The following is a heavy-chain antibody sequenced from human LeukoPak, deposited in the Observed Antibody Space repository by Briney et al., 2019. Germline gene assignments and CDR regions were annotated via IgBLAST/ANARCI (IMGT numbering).Heavy chain of an antibody. Sequence: SETLSLTCAVYGGSFSGYYWSWIRQPPGKGLEWIGEINHSGSTNYNPSLKSRVTISVDTSKNQFSLKLSSVTAADTAVYYCARGRGVLRYFDWLHRYYFDYWGQGTLVTVSS. CDR1: GGSFSGYY. J-gene: IGHJ4*02. D-gene: IGHD3-9*01. CDR3: ARGRGVLRYFDWLHRYYFDY. CDR2: INHSGST. V-gene: IGHV4-34*01.